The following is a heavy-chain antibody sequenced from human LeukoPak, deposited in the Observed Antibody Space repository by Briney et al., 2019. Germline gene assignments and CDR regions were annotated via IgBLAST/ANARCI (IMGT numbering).Heavy chain of an antibody. CDR2: ISAYNGNT. D-gene: IGHD6-13*01. Sequence: AAVKVSCKASGYTFTSYGISWVRQAPGKGLEWMGWISAYNGNTNYAQKLQGRVTMTTDTSTSTAYMELRSLRSDDTAVYYCARVAAAGTSPCRDWGQGTPVTVSS. V-gene: IGHV1-18*04. CDR1: GYTFTSYG. CDR3: ARVAAAGTSPCRD. J-gene: IGHJ4*02.